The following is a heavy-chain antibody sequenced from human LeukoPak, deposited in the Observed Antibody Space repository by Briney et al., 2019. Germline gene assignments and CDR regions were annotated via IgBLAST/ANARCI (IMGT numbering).Heavy chain of an antibody. V-gene: IGHV1-2*02. D-gene: IGHD2-15*01. CDR1: GYTFTGYY. CDR2: VNPNSGGT. Sequence: ASVKVFCKASGYTFTGYYIHWVRQAPGQGLEWLGWVNPNSGGTIYAQSFQGRVTMTRDTSSSTAHMELSRLRSDDTAVYYCARGDCSVSGCHGGNWFDPWGQGTLVTVSS. J-gene: IGHJ5*02. CDR3: ARGDCSVSGCHGGNWFDP.